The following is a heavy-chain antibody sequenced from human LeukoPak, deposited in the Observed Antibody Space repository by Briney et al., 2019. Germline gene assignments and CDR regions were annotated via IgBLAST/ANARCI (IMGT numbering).Heavy chain of an antibody. Sequence: GGSLRLSCAASGFTSSSYEMNWVRQAPGKGLEWVSYISSSGSTIYYADSVKGRFTISRDNAKNSLYLQMNSLRAEDTAVYYCARVNIVVVTATPDYFDYWGQGTLVTVSS. CDR1: GFTSSSYE. D-gene: IGHD2-21*02. J-gene: IGHJ4*02. CDR3: ARVNIVVVTATPDYFDY. CDR2: ISSSGSTI. V-gene: IGHV3-48*03.